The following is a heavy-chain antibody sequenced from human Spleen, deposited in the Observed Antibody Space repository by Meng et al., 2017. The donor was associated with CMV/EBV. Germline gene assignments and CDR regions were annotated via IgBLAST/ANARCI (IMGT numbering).Heavy chain of an antibody. CDR3: ASPSRGWFYGMDV. CDR2: ISSSSSYI. Sequence: GGSLRLSCAASGFTFSSYSMNWVRQAPGKGLEWVSSISSSSSYIYYADSVKGRFTISRDNAKNSLYLQMNSLRAEDTAVYYCASPSRGWFYGMDVWGQGTTVTVSS. CDR1: GFTFSSYS. D-gene: IGHD3-22*01. J-gene: IGHJ6*02. V-gene: IGHV3-21*04.